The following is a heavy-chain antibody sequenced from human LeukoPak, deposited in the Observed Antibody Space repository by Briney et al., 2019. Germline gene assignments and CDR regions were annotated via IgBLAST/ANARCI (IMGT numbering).Heavy chain of an antibody. V-gene: IGHV1-46*01. CDR3: ARDLLFWTMVRGVINPPGGY. CDR1: GYTFTSYY. J-gene: IGHJ4*02. CDR2: INPSGGST. D-gene: IGHD3-10*01. Sequence: ASVKVSCKASGYTFTSYYMHWVRQAPGQGLEWMGIINPSGGSTSYAQKFQGRVTMTRDMSTSTVYMELSSLRSEDTAVYYCARDLLFWTMVRGVINPPGGYWGQGTLVTVSS.